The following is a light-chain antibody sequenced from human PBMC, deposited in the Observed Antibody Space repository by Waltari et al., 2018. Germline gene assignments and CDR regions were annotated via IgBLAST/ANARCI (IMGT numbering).Light chain of an antibody. V-gene: IGLV4-69*01. CDR2: VKSDGSH. Sequence: QLVLTQSPSASASLGASVKLTCTLSSGHSTNIIAWLQQHPEKGPRFLMNVKSDGSHNKGVGIPDRFSGSSAGAERYLTISSLQSEDEADYYCQTGGHGTWVFGGGTRLTVL. CDR3: QTGGHGTWV. J-gene: IGLJ3*02. CDR1: SGHSTNI.